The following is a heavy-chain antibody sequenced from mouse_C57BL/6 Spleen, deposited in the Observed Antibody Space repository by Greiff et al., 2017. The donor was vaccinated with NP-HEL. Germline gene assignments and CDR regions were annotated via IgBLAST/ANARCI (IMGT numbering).Heavy chain of an antibody. V-gene: IGHV5-17*01. J-gene: IGHJ4*01. CDR3: ARAPTSAMDY. D-gene: IGHD1-1*01. Sequence: DVMLVESGGGLVKPGGSLKLSCAASGFTFSDYGMHWVRQAPEKGLEWVAYISSGSSTIYYADTVKGRFTISRDNAKNTLFLQMTSLRSEDTAMYYCARAPTSAMDYWGQGTSVTVSS. CDR2: ISSGSSTI. CDR1: GFTFSDYG.